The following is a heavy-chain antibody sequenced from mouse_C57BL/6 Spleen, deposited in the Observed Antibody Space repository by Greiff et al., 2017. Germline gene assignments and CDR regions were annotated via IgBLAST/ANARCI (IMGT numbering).Heavy chain of an antibody. CDR3: AGMGRGFAY. CDR2: ISSGGSYT. D-gene: IGHD4-1*01. J-gene: IGHJ3*01. V-gene: IGHV5-6*01. CDR1: GFTFSSYG. Sequence: EVMLVESGGDLVKPGGSLKLSCAASGFTFSSYGMSWVRQTPDKRLEWVATISSGGSYTCYPDSVKGRFTISRDNAKNTLYLQMSSLKSEDTAMYYCAGMGRGFAYWGKGTLVTVSA.